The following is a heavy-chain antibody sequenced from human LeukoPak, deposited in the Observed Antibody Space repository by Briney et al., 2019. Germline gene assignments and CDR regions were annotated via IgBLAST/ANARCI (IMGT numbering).Heavy chain of an antibody. J-gene: IGHJ4*02. V-gene: IGHV3-53*01. D-gene: IGHD1-1*01. CDR1: GFTVSSNY. CDR2: IYSGGNT. Sequence: GGSLRLSCAASGFTVSSNYMTWVRQAPGRGLEWVSVIYSGGNTYYADSVKGRFSISRDNSKNMLYLQMNSLRAEDTAVYYCARETSFSYFDYWGQGTLVTVSS. CDR3: ARETSFSYFDY.